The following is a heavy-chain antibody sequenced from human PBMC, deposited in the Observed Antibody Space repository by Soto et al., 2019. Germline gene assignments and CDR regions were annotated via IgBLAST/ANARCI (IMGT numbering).Heavy chain of an antibody. CDR3: ARAYSGSYYEYFDY. V-gene: IGHV3-48*02. Sequence: EVQLVESGGGLVQPGGSLRLSCAASGFTFSSYSMNWVRQAPGKGLEWVSYISSSSSTIYYADSVKGRFTISRDNAKNSLYLQMNSLRDEDTAVYYCARAYSGSYYEYFDYWGQGTLVTVSS. CDR2: ISSSSSTI. J-gene: IGHJ4*02. CDR1: GFTFSSYS. D-gene: IGHD1-26*01.